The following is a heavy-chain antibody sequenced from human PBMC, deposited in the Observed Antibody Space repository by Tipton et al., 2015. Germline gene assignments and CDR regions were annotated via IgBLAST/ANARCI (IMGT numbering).Heavy chain of an antibody. CDR3: AAAHPGGDYVPYYYYGMDV. CDR2: ISSSSSYI. CDR1: GFTFSSYS. D-gene: IGHD4-17*01. Sequence: SLRLSCAASGFTFSSYSMNWVRQAPGKGLEWVSSISSSSSYIYYADSVKGRFTISRDNAKNSLYLQMNSLRAEDTAGYYCAAAHPGGDYVPYYYYGMDVWGQGTTVTVSS. V-gene: IGHV3-21*01. J-gene: IGHJ6*02.